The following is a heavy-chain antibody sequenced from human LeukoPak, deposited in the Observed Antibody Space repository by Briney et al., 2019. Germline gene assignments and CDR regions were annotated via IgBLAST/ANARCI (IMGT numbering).Heavy chain of an antibody. J-gene: IGHJ2*01. Sequence: SVKVSCKASGGTFSSYAISWVRQAPGQGLEWMGRIIPILGIANYAQKFQGRVTITADKSTSTAYMELSSLRSEDTAVYYCASALGNWNFDLWGRGTLVTVSS. CDR2: IIPILGIA. CDR3: ASALGNWNFDL. D-gene: IGHD7-27*01. CDR1: GGTFSSYA. V-gene: IGHV1-69*04.